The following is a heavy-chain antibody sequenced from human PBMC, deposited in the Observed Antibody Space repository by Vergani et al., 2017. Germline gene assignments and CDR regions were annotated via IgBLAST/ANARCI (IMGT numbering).Heavy chain of an antibody. Sequence: QVQLVESGGGVVQPGRSLRLSCAASGFTFSSYGMHWVRQAPGKGLEWVAVISYDGSNKYYADSVKGRFTISRDNSKNTLYLQMNSLRAEDTAVYYCARDYWNYVSYYYMDVWGKGTTVTVSS. CDR3: ARDYWNYVSYYYMDV. CDR1: GFTFSSYG. D-gene: IGHD1-7*01. V-gene: IGHV3-30*03. CDR2: ISYDGSNK. J-gene: IGHJ6*03.